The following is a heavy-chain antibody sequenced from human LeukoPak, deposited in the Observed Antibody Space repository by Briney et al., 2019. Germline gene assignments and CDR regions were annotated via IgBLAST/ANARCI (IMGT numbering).Heavy chain of an antibody. Sequence: GGSLRHSCAASGFTVSSNYMSWVRQAPGKGLEWVSVIYSGGSTYYADSVKGRFTISRDNSKNTLYLQMNSLRAEDTAVYYCARDLTGYSSSWYYYYYGMDVWGQGTTVTVSS. D-gene: IGHD6-13*01. J-gene: IGHJ6*02. CDR2: IYSGGST. CDR1: GFTVSSNY. V-gene: IGHV3-66*01. CDR3: ARDLTGYSSSWYYYYYGMDV.